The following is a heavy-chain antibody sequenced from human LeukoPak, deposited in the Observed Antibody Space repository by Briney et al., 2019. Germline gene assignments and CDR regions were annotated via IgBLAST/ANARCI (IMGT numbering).Heavy chain of an antibody. J-gene: IGHJ4*02. V-gene: IGHV3-49*03. CDR3: TRDLQWFGESSFDY. D-gene: IGHD3-10*01. Sequence: GGSLRLSCTASGFTFGDYAMSWFRQAPGKGLEWVGFIRSKAYGGTTEYAASVKGRFTISRDDSKSIAYLQMNSLKTEDTAVYYCTRDLQWFGESSFDYWGQGTLVTSPQ. CDR2: IRSKAYGGTT. CDR1: GFTFGDYA.